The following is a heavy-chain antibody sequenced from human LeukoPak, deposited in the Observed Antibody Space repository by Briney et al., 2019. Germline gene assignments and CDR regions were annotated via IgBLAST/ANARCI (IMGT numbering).Heavy chain of an antibody. J-gene: IGHJ4*02. CDR3: ARDLYVGISSSSADY. CDR2: ISYDGSNK. Sequence: GGSLRLSCAASGFTFSSYGMHWVRQAPGKGLEWVAVISYDGSNKYYADSVKGRFTISRDNSKNTLYLQMNSLRAEDTAVYYCARDLYVGISSSSADYWGQGTLVTVSS. CDR1: GFTFSSYG. V-gene: IGHV3-30*03. D-gene: IGHD6-6*01.